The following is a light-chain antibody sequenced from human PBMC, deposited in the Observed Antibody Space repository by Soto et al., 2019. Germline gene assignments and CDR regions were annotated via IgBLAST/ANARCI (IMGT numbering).Light chain of an antibody. V-gene: IGLV3-1*01. CDR3: QAWVANTYV. Sequence: SYELTQPPSVSVSPGQTASITCSGDKLGDRYASWYQQRPGQSPVLVMYEDNKRPSGIPERFSGPNSGNTATLTISGTQAMDEADYFCQAWVANTYVFGTGTKVTVL. J-gene: IGLJ1*01. CDR2: EDN. CDR1: KLGDRY.